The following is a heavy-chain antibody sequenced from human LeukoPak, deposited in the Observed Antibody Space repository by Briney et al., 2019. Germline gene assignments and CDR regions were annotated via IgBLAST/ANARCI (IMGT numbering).Heavy chain of an antibody. CDR3: ARDSSGYQ. J-gene: IGHJ4*02. CDR1: GFTFSTYW. V-gene: IGHV3-7*01. D-gene: IGHD3-22*01. CDR2: IKEDGSEK. Sequence: GGSLRLSCAAPGFTFSTYWMSWVRQAPGKGLEWVANIKEDGSEKYYGDSVKGRFTISRDNAKNSLYLEMNSLRVEDTAVYYCARDSSGYQWGQGALVTVSS.